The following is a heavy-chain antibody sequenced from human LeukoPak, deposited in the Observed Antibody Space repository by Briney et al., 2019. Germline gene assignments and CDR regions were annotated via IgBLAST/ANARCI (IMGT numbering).Heavy chain of an antibody. D-gene: IGHD3-22*01. CDR2: IYTGGNT. CDR3: ARGDDSGYYDYFDY. J-gene: IGHJ4*02. Sequence: PGGSLRLSCAASGFTFSSYAMSWVRQAPGKGLEWVSTIYTGGNTNYAASVKGRFTISRDFSKNTVFLHMNSLRAGDTAMYYCARGDDSGYYDYFDYWGQGALVTVSS. CDR1: GFTFSSYA. V-gene: IGHV3-23*05.